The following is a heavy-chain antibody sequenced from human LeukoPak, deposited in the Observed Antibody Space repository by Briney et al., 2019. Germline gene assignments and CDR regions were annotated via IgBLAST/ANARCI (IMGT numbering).Heavy chain of an antibody. J-gene: IGHJ4*02. Sequence: GSLILSCVASGFTFSDYYMSWIRQAPGKGLEWVSYIRSSGTTIHYADAVKGRFTISRDNAKNSLYLQMNSLRAEDTAVYYCARDRGAVTDVFDYWGQGTLVTVSS. V-gene: IGHV3-11*04. CDR2: IRSSGTTI. D-gene: IGHD6-19*01. CDR1: GFTFSDYY. CDR3: ARDRGAVTDVFDY.